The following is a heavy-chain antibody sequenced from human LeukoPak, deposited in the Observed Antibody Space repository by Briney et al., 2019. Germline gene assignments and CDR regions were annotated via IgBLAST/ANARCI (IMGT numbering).Heavy chain of an antibody. CDR2: INHSGST. J-gene: IGHJ4*02. Sequence: SETLSLTCTVSGGSISSYYWSWIRQPPGKGLEWIGEINHSGSTNYNPSLKSRVTISVDTSKNQFSLKLSSVTAADTAVYYCARVRYCSSTSCFRYFDYWGQGTLVTVSS. CDR3: ARVRYCSSTSCFRYFDY. V-gene: IGHV4-34*01. CDR1: GGSISSYY. D-gene: IGHD2-2*01.